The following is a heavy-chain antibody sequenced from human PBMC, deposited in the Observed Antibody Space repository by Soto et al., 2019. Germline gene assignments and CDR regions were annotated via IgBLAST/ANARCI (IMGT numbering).Heavy chain of an antibody. Sequence: QITLKESGPTLVKPTQTLTLTCTFSGFSLSTSGVSVGWIRQPPGKALEWLALIYWDDDTRYSLSLKSRLTITKDTSKNQVVHTMTNMDAVDTATYYCALRSLQTGDYDYWGQRTLVTVSS. D-gene: IGHD1-26*01. CDR1: GFSLSTSGVS. V-gene: IGHV2-5*02. CDR3: ALRSLQTGDYDY. CDR2: IYWDDDT. J-gene: IGHJ4*02.